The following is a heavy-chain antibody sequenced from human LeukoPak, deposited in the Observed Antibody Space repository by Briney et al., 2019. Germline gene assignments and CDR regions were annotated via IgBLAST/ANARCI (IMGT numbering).Heavy chain of an antibody. D-gene: IGHD6-13*01. CDR2: IKQDGSEK. V-gene: IGHV3-7*01. CDR1: GFTFSSYW. CDR3: ATSAAGFDY. Sequence: VGSLRLSCAASGFTFSSYWMSWVRQAPGKGLEWVANIKQDGSEKYYVDSVKGRFTISRDNAKNSLYLQMNSLRDEDTALYYCATSAAGFDYWGQGTLVTVSS. J-gene: IGHJ4*02.